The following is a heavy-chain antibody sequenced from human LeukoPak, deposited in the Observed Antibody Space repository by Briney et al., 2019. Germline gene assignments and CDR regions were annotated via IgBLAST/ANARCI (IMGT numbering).Heavy chain of an antibody. CDR3: AREGDYYDSSGYQLFFDY. J-gene: IGHJ4*02. CDR1: GFTFDDYA. CDR2: ISWNSGSI. D-gene: IGHD3-22*01. V-gene: IGHV3-9*01. Sequence: GGSLRLSCAASGFTFDDYAMHWVRQAPGKGLEWVSGISWNSGSIGYADSVKGRFTISRDNAKNSLYLQMNSLRAEDTAVYYCAREGDYYDSSGYQLFFDYWGQGTLVTVSS.